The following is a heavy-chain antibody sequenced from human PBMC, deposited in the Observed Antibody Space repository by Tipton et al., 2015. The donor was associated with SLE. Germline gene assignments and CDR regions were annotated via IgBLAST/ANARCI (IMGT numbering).Heavy chain of an antibody. J-gene: IGHJ4*02. Sequence: TLSLTCTVSGGSISPYYWFWIRQPAGKGLEWIGRIYSSGSTSFNPSLPGRVTMSVDTSNNQFSLNLSSVTAADTAMYYCARAEAGRNWNGAVGDSWGQGKLVTVSS. CDR1: GGSISPYY. V-gene: IGHV4-4*07. D-gene: IGHD1-1*01. CDR3: ARAEAGRNWNGAVGDS. CDR2: IYSSGST.